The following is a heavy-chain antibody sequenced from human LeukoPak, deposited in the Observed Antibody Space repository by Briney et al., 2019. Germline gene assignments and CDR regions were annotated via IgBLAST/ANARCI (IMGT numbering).Heavy chain of an antibody. CDR1: GFTFSDYY. J-gene: IGHJ3*02. V-gene: IGHV3-11*04. CDR2: ISSSGSTI. Sequence: PGGSLRLSCAASGFTFSDYYMSWIRQAPGKGLEWVSYISSSGSTIYYADSVKGRFTISRDNAKNSLYPQMNSLRAEDTAVYYCASDVTRDAFDIWGQGTMVTVSS. D-gene: IGHD2-21*02. CDR3: ASDVTRDAFDI.